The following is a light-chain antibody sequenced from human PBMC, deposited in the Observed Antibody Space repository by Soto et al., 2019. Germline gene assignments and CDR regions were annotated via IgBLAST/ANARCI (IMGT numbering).Light chain of an antibody. V-gene: IGKV3-15*01. CDR2: GAS. J-gene: IGKJ4*01. CDR1: QSVNSN. Sequence: EIVMTQSPATLSVSPGERATLSCRASQSVNSNLAWYQQKPGQAPRLLIYGASTRATDIPARFSGSGSGTEFTLTISSLQSEDFAVYSCQQYNKWPLTFGGGTNVEIK. CDR3: QQYNKWPLT.